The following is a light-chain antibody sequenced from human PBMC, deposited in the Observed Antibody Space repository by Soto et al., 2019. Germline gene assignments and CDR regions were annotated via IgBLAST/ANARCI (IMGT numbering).Light chain of an antibody. CDR3: EQSHTTPWT. V-gene: IGKV1-39*01. CDR1: QTITTY. J-gene: IGKJ1*01. CDR2: GAS. Sequence: DIQMTQSPSSLSASVGDRVTITCRASQTITTYLNWYQQKPGKAPQLLIYGASSLQSGVPSRFTGSGSGTDFTLTISSLQPEDFATYHCEQSHTTPWTFGQGTKVDIK.